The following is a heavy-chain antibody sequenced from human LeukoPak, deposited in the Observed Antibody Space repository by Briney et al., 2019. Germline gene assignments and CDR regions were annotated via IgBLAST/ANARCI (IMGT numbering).Heavy chain of an antibody. Sequence: GGSLRLSCVAPGFTFSSYWMHWVRQAPGKGLVGVSRVNSDGSSTGYADSVKGRFTISRDNAKNTLYLQMNSLRAEDTAVYYCARGENYDSSGYGKLDYWGQGTLVTVSS. V-gene: IGHV3-74*01. CDR2: VNSDGSST. D-gene: IGHD3-22*01. J-gene: IGHJ4*02. CDR1: GFTFSSYW. CDR3: ARGENYDSSGYGKLDY.